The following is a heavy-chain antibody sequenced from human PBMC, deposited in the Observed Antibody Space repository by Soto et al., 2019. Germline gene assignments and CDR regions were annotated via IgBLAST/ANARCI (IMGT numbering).Heavy chain of an antibody. CDR2: IYGSGST. J-gene: IGHJ3*02. V-gene: IGHV4-59*01. CDR1: GGSRSSYY. D-gene: IGHD3-10*01. CDR3: ARPHGGPYAFDI. Sequence: LETLSLTCTVSGGSRSSYYWSWIRQPPGKGLEWIGYIYGSGSTNYNPSLKSRVSISTDTSQNQLSLKLSYVTAADTAVYYCARPHGGPYAFDIWGRGTMVTVSS.